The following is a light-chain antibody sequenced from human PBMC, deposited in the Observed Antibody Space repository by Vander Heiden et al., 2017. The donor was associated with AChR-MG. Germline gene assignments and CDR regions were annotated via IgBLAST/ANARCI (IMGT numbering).Light chain of an antibody. CDR3: QQDSGWPRT. J-gene: IGKJ3*01. CDR2: DTS. V-gene: IGKV3-15*01. CDR1: QSLNSN. Sequence: DIVMTQSPATLSVSPGERATLSCRASQSLNSNLAWYQHKPGQAPRLLIHDTSTRAPGLPGRFSGSGFGTDFTLTISSLQSEDFAVYYCQQDSGWPRTFGHRTKVEI.